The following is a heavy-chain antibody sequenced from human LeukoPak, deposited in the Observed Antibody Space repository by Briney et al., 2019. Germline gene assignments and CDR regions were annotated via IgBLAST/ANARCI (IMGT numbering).Heavy chain of an antibody. CDR3: AIVVAARQGTIDP. J-gene: IGHJ5*02. CDR1: GFTFSSYA. Sequence: GGSLRLSCAASGFTFSSYAMSWVRQAPGKGLEWVSAISGSGGTTYYADSVKGRFTISRDNSKSTLYVQMNSLRAEDTAVYCCAIVVAARQGTIDPWGQGTLVTISS. D-gene: IGHD6-6*01. CDR2: ISGSGGTT. V-gene: IGHV3-23*01.